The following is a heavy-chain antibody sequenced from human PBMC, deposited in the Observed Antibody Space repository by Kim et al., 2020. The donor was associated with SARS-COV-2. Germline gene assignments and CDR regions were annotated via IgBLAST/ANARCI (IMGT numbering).Heavy chain of an antibody. D-gene: IGHD6-19*01. CDR1: GFTFSSYA. J-gene: IGHJ4*02. Sequence: GGSLRLSCAASGFTFSSYAMHWVRQAPGKGLEWVAVISYDGSNKYYADSVKGRFTISRDNSKNTLYLQMNSLRAEDTAVYYCARDGEQWLQWEMENRYYFDYWGQGTLVTGSS. V-gene: IGHV3-30*04. CDR2: ISYDGSNK. CDR3: ARDGEQWLQWEMENRYYFDY.